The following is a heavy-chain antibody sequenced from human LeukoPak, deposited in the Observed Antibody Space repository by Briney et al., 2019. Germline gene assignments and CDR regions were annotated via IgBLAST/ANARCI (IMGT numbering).Heavy chain of an antibody. Sequence: GGSLRLSCAASGFTFSSYSMNWVRQAPGKGLEWVSSISSSSSYIYYADSVKGRFTISRDNAKNSLYLQMNSLRAEDTAVYYCAREVTRVGFDYWGQGTLVTVSS. J-gene: IGHJ4*02. CDR2: ISSSSSYI. D-gene: IGHD4-23*01. V-gene: IGHV3-21*01. CDR3: AREVTRVGFDY. CDR1: GFTFSSYS.